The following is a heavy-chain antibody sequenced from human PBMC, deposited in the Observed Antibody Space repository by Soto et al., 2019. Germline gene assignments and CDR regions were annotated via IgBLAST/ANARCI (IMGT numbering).Heavy chain of an antibody. J-gene: IGHJ6*02. Sequence: TSETLSLTCTVSSAPVSSSTYTWGWIRQPPGKXXXWIGSIYYSGSTYYNPSLNSRVTVSVDTSKNQFSLKATSVTAADTAVYYCARLHGYCISSSCHGHYAMDVWGQGTTVTV. CDR3: ARLHGYCISSSCHGHYAMDV. V-gene: IGHV4-39*01. D-gene: IGHD2-2*01. CDR1: SAPVSSSTYT. CDR2: IYYSGST.